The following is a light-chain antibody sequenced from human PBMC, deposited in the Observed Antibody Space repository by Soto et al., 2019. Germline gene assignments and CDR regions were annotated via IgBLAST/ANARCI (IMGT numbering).Light chain of an antibody. CDR1: SSNIGRNT. J-gene: IGLJ2*01. V-gene: IGLV1-44*01. Sequence: LTQPPSASGTPGQRVTISCSGSSSNIGRNTVNWYQQFPGTAPKLLIYSNNQRPSGVPDRFSGSKSGTSGSLAISGLQSEDEADYYCAGWDDSLNGPVFGGGTKLTVL. CDR2: SNN. CDR3: AGWDDSLNGPV.